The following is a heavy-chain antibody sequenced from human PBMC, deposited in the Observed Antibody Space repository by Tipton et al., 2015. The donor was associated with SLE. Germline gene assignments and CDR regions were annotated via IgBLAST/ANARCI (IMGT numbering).Heavy chain of an antibody. D-gene: IGHD1-26*01. J-gene: IGHJ6*03. CDR3: ATGYGGSYSYYYYMDV. CDR1: GVSINNGYYY. V-gene: IGHV4-34*01. CDR2: INHSGST. Sequence: TLSLTCSVSGVSINNGYYYWSWIRQPPGKGLEWIGEINHSGSTNHNPSLKSRVTISVDTSKNQLSLKLSAVTAADTSVYYCATGYGGSYSYYYYMDVWGKGTAVTV.